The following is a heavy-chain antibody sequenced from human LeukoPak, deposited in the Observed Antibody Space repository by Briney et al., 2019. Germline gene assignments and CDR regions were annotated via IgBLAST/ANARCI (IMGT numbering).Heavy chain of an antibody. D-gene: IGHD1-7*01. CDR3: ARARIWNYAGHDPFDI. CDR1: GASIISYY. J-gene: IGHJ3*02. Sequence: PSETLSLTCTVSGASIISYYWSWIRQPAGKGVEWIGRIYTSANTNYSPSFKSRATISIDRSKNQFSLNLPSVTAADTAVYYCARARIWNYAGHDPFDIWGQGTMVTVSS. CDR2: IYTSANT. V-gene: IGHV4-4*07.